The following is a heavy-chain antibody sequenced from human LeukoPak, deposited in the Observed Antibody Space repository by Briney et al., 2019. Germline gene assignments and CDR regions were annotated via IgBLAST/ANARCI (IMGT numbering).Heavy chain of an antibody. Sequence: SETLSLTCAVYGGSFSGYYWSWIRQPPGKGLEWIGEINHSGSTNYNPSLKSRVTISVDTSKNQFSLKLSSVTAADTAVYYCARAYCSGGSCYYFDYWGQGTLVTVSS. J-gene: IGHJ4*02. CDR2: INHSGST. D-gene: IGHD2-15*01. CDR3: ARAYCSGGSCYYFDY. CDR1: GGSFSGYY. V-gene: IGHV4-34*01.